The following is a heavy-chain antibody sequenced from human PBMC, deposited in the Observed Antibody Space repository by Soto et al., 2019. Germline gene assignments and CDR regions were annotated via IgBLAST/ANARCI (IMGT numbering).Heavy chain of an antibody. CDR3: ARGQYSSSSRYYYYGMDV. Sequence: PSETLSLTCAVYGWSFSGYYWSWIRQPPGKGLEWIGEINHSGSTNYNPSLKSRVTISVDTSKNQFSLKLSSVTAADTAVYYCARGQYSSSSRYYYYGMDVWGQGTTVTVSS. J-gene: IGHJ6*02. CDR2: INHSGST. D-gene: IGHD6-6*01. CDR1: GWSFSGYY. V-gene: IGHV4-34*01.